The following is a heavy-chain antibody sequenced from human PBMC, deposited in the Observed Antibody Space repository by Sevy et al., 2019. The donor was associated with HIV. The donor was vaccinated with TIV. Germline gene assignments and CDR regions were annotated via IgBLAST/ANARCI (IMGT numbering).Heavy chain of an antibody. CDR2: IIPILGIA. V-gene: IGHV1-69*04. J-gene: IGHJ6*02. CDR1: GGTFSSYA. D-gene: IGHD2-2*03. Sequence: ASVKVSCKASGGTFSSYAISWVRQAPGQGLEWMGRIIPILGIANYAYKFQGRVTITADKSTSTAYMELSSLRSEDTAVYYCARDTGYCSSTSCHSDYYYYGMDVWGQGTTVTVSS. CDR3: ARDTGYCSSTSCHSDYYYYGMDV.